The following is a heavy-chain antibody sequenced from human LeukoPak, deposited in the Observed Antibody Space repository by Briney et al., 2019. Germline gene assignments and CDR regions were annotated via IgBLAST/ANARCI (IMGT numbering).Heavy chain of an antibody. D-gene: IGHD3-10*01. V-gene: IGHV1-2*04. Sequence: ASVKVSCKASGYTFTGYYMHWVRQAPGQGLEWMGWINPNSGGTNYAQKFQGWVTMTRDTSISTAYMELSRPRSDDTAVYYCARDNYGSGEANWFDPWGQGTLVTVSS. CDR2: INPNSGGT. J-gene: IGHJ5*02. CDR1: GYTFTGYY. CDR3: ARDNYGSGEANWFDP.